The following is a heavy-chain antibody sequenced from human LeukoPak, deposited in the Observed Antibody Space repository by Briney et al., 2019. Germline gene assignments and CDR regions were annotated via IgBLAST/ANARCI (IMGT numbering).Heavy chain of an antibody. CDR3: AKLTFIIVEGSYDVSDI. J-gene: IGHJ3*02. CDR2: ISYDGSNK. V-gene: IGHV3-30*18. CDR1: GFTFSTFG. Sequence: GGSLRLSCAASGFTFSTFGMSWVRQAPGKGLEWVAVISYDGSNKYYADSVKGRFTISRDNSKNTLYLQMNSLRAEDTAVYYCAKLTFIIVEGSYDVSDIWGQGTMVTVSS. D-gene: IGHD1-26*01.